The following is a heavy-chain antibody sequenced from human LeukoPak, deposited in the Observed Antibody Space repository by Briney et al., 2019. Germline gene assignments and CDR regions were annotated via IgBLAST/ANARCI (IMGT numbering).Heavy chain of an antibody. J-gene: IGHJ4*02. CDR3: ARDVSKYPTSIGPSGVDY. V-gene: IGHV1-69*04. Sequence: GASVKVSCKASGGTFISYAISWVRQAPGQGLEWMGRIIPILGIANYAQKFQGRVTITADKSTSTAYTELSSLRSEDTAVYYCARDVSKYPTSIGPSGVDYWGQGTLVTVSS. CDR2: IIPILGIA. D-gene: IGHD1-26*01. CDR1: GGTFISYA.